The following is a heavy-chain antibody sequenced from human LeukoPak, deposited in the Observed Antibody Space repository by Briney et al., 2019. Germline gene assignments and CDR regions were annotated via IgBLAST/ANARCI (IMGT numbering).Heavy chain of an antibody. V-gene: IGHV4-59*01. J-gene: IGHJ4*02. Sequence: SETLSLTCTVSGGSISSYYWSWIRQPPGKGLEWIGYIYYSGSTNYNPSLKSRVTISLDTSKNQFSLKLSSVTAADTAVYYCASEDRGWYYFDYWGQGTLVTVSS. CDR2: IYYSGST. CDR3: ASEDRGWYYFDY. CDR1: GGSISSYY. D-gene: IGHD6-19*01.